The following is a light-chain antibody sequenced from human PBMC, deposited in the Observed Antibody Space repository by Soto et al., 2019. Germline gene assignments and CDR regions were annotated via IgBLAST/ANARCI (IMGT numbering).Light chain of an antibody. CDR3: QQSYSTPQYT. CDR1: QSISSY. J-gene: IGKJ2*01. Sequence: DNPMTQSPSSLSASVGDRVTITCRASQSISSYLNWYQQKPGKAPKLLIYAASSLQSGVPSRFSGSGSGTDFTLTISSLQPEDFATYYCQQSYSTPQYTFGQGTKLEIK. CDR2: AAS. V-gene: IGKV1-39*01.